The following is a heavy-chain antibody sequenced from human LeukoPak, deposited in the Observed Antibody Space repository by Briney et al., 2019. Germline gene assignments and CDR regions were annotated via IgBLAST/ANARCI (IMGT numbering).Heavy chain of an antibody. D-gene: IGHD2-2*01. J-gene: IGHJ4*02. Sequence: ASVKVSCKASGYTFTNYYMHWVRQPPGQGLEWMAIINPSGGGTTYAQKFQGRVTMTRDTSTSTVYMELSSLRSEDTAVYWCARSSSTYFDYWGQGTLVTVSS. V-gene: IGHV1-46*01. CDR2: INPSGGGT. CDR3: ARSSSTYFDY. CDR1: GYTFTNYY.